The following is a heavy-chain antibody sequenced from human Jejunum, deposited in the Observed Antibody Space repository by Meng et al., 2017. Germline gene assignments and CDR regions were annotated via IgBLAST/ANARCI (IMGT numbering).Heavy chain of an antibody. V-gene: IGHV5-51*01. Sequence: GESLKISCKASGYSFTTYRIGWVRQMPGKGLEWMGIIWPGDSETTYSPSFQGRVTISADKSINTAFLQWSSLKASDSAIYYCARLGVSYSSSAHFNYWGQGTLVTVSS. CDR1: GYSFTTYR. J-gene: IGHJ4*02. CDR2: IWPGDSET. CDR3: ARLGVSYSSSAHFNY. D-gene: IGHD2-2*01.